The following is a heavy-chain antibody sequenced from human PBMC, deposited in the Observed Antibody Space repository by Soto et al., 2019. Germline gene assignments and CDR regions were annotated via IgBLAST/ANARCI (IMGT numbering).Heavy chain of an antibody. CDR3: ARAAISTYDRMGYYPDF. J-gene: IGHJ4*02. D-gene: IGHD3-3*01. Sequence: SVKVSCKASGDTFSRYATNWVRQAPGQGLEWMGGIIPVFGATNYAQKFQGRVTITADESTSTAFMELSSLRSEDTAVYYCARAAISTYDRMGYYPDFWGQATLVTVSS. V-gene: IGHV1-69*13. CDR2: IIPVFGAT. CDR1: GDTFSRYA.